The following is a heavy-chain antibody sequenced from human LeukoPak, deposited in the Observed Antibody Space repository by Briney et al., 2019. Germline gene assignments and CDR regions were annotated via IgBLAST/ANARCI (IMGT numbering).Heavy chain of an antibody. D-gene: IGHD6-13*01. J-gene: IGHJ4*02. CDR3: ARDVAAAGLDY. Sequence: SETLSLTCTVSGGSISSHYWSWIRQPPGKGLEWIGYIYYSGSTNYNPSLKSRVTISVDTSKNQFSLKLSSVTAADTAVYYCARDVAAAGLDYWGQGTLVTVS. CDR2: IYYSGST. CDR1: GGSISSHY. V-gene: IGHV4-59*11.